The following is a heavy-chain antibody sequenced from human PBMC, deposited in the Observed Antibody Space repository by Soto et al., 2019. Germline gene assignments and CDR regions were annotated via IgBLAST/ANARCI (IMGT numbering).Heavy chain of an antibody. Sequence: GSLRLSCAASGFTFSSYGMHWVRQAPGKGLEWVAVIWYDGSNKYYADSVKGRFTISRDNSKNTLYLQMNSLRAEDTAVYYCARGVAAAQRGNNWFGRWGRGTLVAVSS. V-gene: IGHV3-33*01. D-gene: IGHD3-10*01. CDR2: IWYDGSNK. CDR3: ARGVAAAQRGNNWFGR. J-gene: IGHJ5*02. CDR1: GFTFSSYG.